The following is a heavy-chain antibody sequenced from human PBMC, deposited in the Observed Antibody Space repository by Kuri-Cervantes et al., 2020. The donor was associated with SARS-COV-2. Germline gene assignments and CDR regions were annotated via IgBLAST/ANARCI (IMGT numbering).Heavy chain of an antibody. J-gene: IGHJ4*02. V-gene: IGHV1-24*01. D-gene: IGHD3-3*01. CDR2: SDPEDGET. CDR1: GYTLTELS. Sequence: ASVKVSCKVSGYTLTELSMHWVRQAPGKGLEWMGGSDPEDGETIYAQKFQGRVTMTEDTSTDTAYMELSSLRSEDTAVYYCATAPKEWLFFDYWGQGTLVTVSS. CDR3: ATAPKEWLFFDY.